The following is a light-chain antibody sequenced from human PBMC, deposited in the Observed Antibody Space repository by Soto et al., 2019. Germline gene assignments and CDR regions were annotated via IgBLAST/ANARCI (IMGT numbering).Light chain of an antibody. CDR1: QSVSRN. CDR3: QQYNLWWA. J-gene: IGKJ1*01. CDR2: AAS. Sequence: EIVMTQSPATLSVSPGERATLSCRASQSVSRNLAWYQQNPGQAPRLLIYAASTRATGIPARFSGSGSGTEVTRNSRRLQSEDFAVYYCQQYNLWWAFGRGTKVEIK. V-gene: IGKV3-15*01.